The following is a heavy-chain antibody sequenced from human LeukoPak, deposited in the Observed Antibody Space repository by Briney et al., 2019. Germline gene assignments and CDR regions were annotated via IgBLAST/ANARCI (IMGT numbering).Heavy chain of an antibody. D-gene: IGHD3-16*02. Sequence: SETLSLTCTVSGGSISSYYWSWIRQPAGKGLEWIGRIYTSGSTNYNPSLKSRVTMSVDTSTNQFSLKLSSVPAADTAVYYCARDYRDYYYYGMDVWGQGTTVTVSS. CDR2: IYTSGST. CDR1: GGSISSYY. J-gene: IGHJ6*02. CDR3: ARDYRDYYYYGMDV. V-gene: IGHV4-4*07.